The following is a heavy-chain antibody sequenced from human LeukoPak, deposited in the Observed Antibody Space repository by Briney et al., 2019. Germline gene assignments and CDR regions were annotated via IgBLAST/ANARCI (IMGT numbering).Heavy chain of an antibody. V-gene: IGHV3-30*02. CDR2: IRYDGSNK. CDR3: VRGSLASGVVVYYYYYLDV. CDR1: GFTFSSYG. Sequence: GGSLRLSCAASGFTFSSYGMHWVRQAPGKGLEWVAIIRYDGSNKYYADSVKGRFTISRDNSKNTLYLQMNSLRAEDTAVYYCVRGSLASGVVVYYYYYLDVWGKGTTVTVSS. D-gene: IGHD3-3*01. J-gene: IGHJ6*03.